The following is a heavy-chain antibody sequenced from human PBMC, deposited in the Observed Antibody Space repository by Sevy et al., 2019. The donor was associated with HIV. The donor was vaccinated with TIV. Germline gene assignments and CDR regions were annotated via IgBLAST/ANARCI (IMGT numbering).Heavy chain of an antibody. CDR3: AKDHAVTTEWVVFDS. D-gene: IGHD4-17*01. CDR1: GFTFSHYA. Sequence: GGSLRLSCAASGFTFSHYAMHWIRQAPGKGLEWVAAISFDGASRNYADSVRGRFTISGDGSKNTVYLHMGGLRSEDTAVYFCAKDHAVTTEWVVFDSWGQGTLVTVSS. V-gene: IGHV3-30*18. J-gene: IGHJ4*02. CDR2: ISFDGASR.